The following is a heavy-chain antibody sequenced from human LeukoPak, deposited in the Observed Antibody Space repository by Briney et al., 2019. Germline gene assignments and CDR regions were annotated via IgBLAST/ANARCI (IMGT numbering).Heavy chain of an antibody. D-gene: IGHD3-22*01. CDR1: DGSIINNNHY. J-gene: IGHJ3*02. V-gene: IGHV4-39*02. CDR2: ISYSGGT. Sequence: SETLSLTCTVSDGSIINNNHYWGWTRQPPGKGLEWIGSISYSGGTAYNPSLRSRVTISVDTSKNQFSLKANSVTAADTAVYYCAREVEYYDSSGYRPHAFDIWGQGTLVTVSS. CDR3: AREVEYYDSSGYRPHAFDI.